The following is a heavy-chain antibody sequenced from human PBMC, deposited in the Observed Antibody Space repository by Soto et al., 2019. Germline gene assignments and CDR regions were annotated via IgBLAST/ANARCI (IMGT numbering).Heavy chain of an antibody. J-gene: IGHJ4*02. CDR3: VKDLAHMADH. CDR2: ILYDGTKK. Sequence: QVQLLESGGGVVLPGGSLRLSCEASGFTFNRYGMYWVRQAPGKGLDWVSHILYDGTKKYYADSVKGRFTISRDNSKNTLYLQMDRMRIEDTAVYFCVKDLAHMADHWGQGTLVIVSS. V-gene: IGHV3-30*18. CDR1: GFTFNRYG.